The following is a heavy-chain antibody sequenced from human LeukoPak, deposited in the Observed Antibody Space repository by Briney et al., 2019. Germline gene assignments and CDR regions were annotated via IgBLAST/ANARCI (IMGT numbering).Heavy chain of an antibody. V-gene: IGHV4-34*01. Sequence: SSETLSLTCAVYGGSFSGYYWSWIRQPPGKGLEWIGEINHSGGTNYSPSLKSRLTISIDTSKDQFSLRLRSVTDADTAVYYCARGIVLMHYATFDIWGPGTPVTVSS. CDR1: GGSFSGYY. D-gene: IGHD2-8*01. J-gene: IGHJ4*02. CDR2: INHSGGT. CDR3: ARGIVLMHYATFDI.